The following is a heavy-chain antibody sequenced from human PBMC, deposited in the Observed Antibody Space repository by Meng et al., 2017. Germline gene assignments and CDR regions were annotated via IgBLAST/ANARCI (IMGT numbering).Heavy chain of an antibody. J-gene: IGHJ3*02. CDR2: INHSGST. V-gene: IGHV4-34*01. CDR3: ASFDVPKKQKITDGRAFDI. CDR1: GGSFSGYY. D-gene: IGHD3-16*01. Sequence: SETLSLTCAVYGGSFSGYYWSWIRQPPGKGLEWIGEINHSGSTNYNPSLKGRVTISVDTSKNQFSLKLTSVTAADTAVYSCASFDVPKKQKITDGRAFDIWGEGTMVTVSS.